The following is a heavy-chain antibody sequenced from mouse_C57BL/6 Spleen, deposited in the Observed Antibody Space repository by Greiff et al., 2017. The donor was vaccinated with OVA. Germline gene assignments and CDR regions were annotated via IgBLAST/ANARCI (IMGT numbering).Heavy chain of an antibody. CDR2: ISDGGSYT. V-gene: IGHV5-4*03. CDR1: GFTFSSYA. Sequence: EVMLVESGGGLVKPGGSLKLSCAASGFTFSSYAMSWVRQTPEKRLEWVATISDGGSYTYYPDNVKGRFTISRDNAKNNLYLQMSHLKSEDTAMYYCARLLLRPDYFDYWGQGTTLTVSS. CDR3: ARLLLRPDYFDY. J-gene: IGHJ2*01. D-gene: IGHD1-1*01.